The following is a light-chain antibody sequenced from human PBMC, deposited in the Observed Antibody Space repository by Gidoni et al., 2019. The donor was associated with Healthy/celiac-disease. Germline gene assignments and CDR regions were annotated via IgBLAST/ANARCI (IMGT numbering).Light chain of an antibody. V-gene: IGKV4-1*01. CDR3: QQYYSTPWT. Sequence: DIVMTQSPDSLAVSLGDRATINCKSSQRVLYSSNNKNYLAWYQQKPGQPPKLRIYWASTRESGVPDRFSGSGSWTDFTLTISSLQAEDVAVYYCQQYYSTPWTFGQGTKVEIK. CDR1: QRVLYSSNNKNY. J-gene: IGKJ1*01. CDR2: WAS.